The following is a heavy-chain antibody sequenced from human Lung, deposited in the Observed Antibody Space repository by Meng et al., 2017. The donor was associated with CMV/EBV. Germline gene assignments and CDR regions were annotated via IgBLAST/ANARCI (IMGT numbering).Heavy chain of an antibody. V-gene: IGHV1-8*01. CDR1: GYTFSSYD. CDR2: VNPNRGNT. D-gene: IGHD3-22*01. J-gene: IGHJ5*02. CDR3: SRVDYYDSSGYPMTYNWFDP. Sequence: ASVXVSXXASGYTFSSYDINWVRQATGQGLEWMGWVNPNRGNTGYAQKFQGRVTMTRNTSISTAYMGLSSLRSEDTAVYYCSRVDYYDSSGYPMTYNWFDPWGQGTLVTVSS.